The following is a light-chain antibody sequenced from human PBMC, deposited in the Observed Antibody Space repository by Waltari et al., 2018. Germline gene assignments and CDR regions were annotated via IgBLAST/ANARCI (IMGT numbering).Light chain of an antibody. Sequence: QSALTQPASVSGSPGQSITISCTGTSSDVGSNNLVSWYHQHPGQAPKLNIYEATKRTSVVSIRFSCSKAGNTASLTISGLQAEDEGDYYCCSYTNTHVVFGGGTKLTVL. V-gene: IGLV2-14*02. CDR3: CSYTNTHVV. J-gene: IGLJ2*01. CDR2: EAT. CDR1: SSDVGSNNL.